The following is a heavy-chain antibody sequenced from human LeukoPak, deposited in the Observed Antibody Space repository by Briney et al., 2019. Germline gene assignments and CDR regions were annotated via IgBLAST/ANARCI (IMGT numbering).Heavy chain of an antibody. V-gene: IGHV1-69*01. CDR1: GGSFSNYA. J-gene: IGHJ6*02. Sequence: SVKVSCKASGGSFSNYAVSWVRQAPGQGLEWMGGIVPILSTTNYARKFQGRVTMTAGESTSTAYMELSSLRSDDTAVYYCARGPPPYTEGDLFYYYGLDVWGQGTTVTVSS. D-gene: IGHD3-16*01. CDR2: IVPILSTT. CDR3: ARGPPPYTEGDLFYYYGLDV.